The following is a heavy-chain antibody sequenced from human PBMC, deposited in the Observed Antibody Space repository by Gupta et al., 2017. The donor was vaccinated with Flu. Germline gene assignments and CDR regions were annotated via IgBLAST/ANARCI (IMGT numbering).Heavy chain of an antibody. CDR3: ARGGTYGFDY. CDR2: IYYTGST. CDR1: GGSISSHY. V-gene: IGHV4-59*11. Sequence: QVQLQESCPGLAKPSETLSLTCTVCGGSISSHYWSWLRQSPGKGLEWIAYIYYTGSTNYNPSLESRVTISAGTSKNQVSLKLTSVTAADTAVYYCARGGTYGFDYWGPGTLVTVSS. D-gene: IGHD1-1*01. J-gene: IGHJ4*02.